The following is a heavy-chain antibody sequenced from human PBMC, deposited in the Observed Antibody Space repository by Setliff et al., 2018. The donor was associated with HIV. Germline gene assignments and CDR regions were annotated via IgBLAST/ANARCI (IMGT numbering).Heavy chain of an antibody. CDR3: ARPHNGGWMGAFDY. CDR2: IYYSGST. J-gene: IGHJ4*02. D-gene: IGHD2-8*01. V-gene: IGHV4-39*01. Sequence: SETLSLTCTVSGGSISSSSYYWGWIRQPPGKGLEWIGSIYYSGSTYYNPSLKSRVTISVDTSKNQFSLKLTSVTAADTAVYYCARPHNGGWMGAFDYWGQGTLVTVSS. CDR1: GGSISSSSYY.